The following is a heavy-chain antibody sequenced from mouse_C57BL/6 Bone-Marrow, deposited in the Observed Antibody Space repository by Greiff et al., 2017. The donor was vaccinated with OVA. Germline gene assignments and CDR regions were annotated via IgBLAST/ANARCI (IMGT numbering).Heavy chain of an antibody. D-gene: IGHD2-4*01. CDR1: GYTFTDYE. Sequence: QVQLKESGAELVRPGASVTLSCKASGYTFTDYEMPWVKQTPVHGLEWIGAIDPETGGTAYNQKFKGKAILTADKSSSTAYMELRSLTSEDSAVYYSTRGDDYDGALGDWGQGTTLTVSS. CDR3: TRGDDYDGALGD. CDR2: IDPETGGT. V-gene: IGHV1-15*01. J-gene: IGHJ2*01.